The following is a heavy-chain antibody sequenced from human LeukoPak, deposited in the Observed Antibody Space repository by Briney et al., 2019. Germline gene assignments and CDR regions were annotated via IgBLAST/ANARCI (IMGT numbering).Heavy chain of an antibody. CDR3: VKDYYGSGSYGVPYFDY. CDR2: ISYDGSRK. J-gene: IGHJ4*02. CDR1: GFTFSNYG. Sequence: PGGSLRLSCAASGFTFSNYGMHWVRQAPDKGLEWVAVISYDGSRKYYADSVRGRFTISRDNSKNTLYLQMSSLRAEDTAVYYCVKDYYGSGSYGVPYFDYWGQGTLVTASS. D-gene: IGHD3-10*01. V-gene: IGHV3-30*18.